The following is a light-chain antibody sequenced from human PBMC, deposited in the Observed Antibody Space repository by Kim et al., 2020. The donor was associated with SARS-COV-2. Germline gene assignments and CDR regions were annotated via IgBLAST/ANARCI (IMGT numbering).Light chain of an antibody. Sequence: QSALTQPRSVSGSPGQSVTIFCTGTSSDVGAYNYVSWYQQHPGKAPKLMIYDVTNRPSGVPDRFSGSKSGNTASLTISGLQAEDEADYYCCSYAGSYSYVFGTGTKVTVL. J-gene: IGLJ1*01. V-gene: IGLV2-11*01. CDR2: DVT. CDR1: SSDVGAYNY. CDR3: CSYAGSYSYV.